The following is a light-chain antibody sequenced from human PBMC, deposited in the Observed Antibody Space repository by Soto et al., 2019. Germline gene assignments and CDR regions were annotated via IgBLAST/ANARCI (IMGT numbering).Light chain of an antibody. Sequence: ALTQSPGTLSSSPGEIATLSFSASQSVSSSYLAWYQQKPGQAPRLLIYGASSRATGIPDRFSGSGSGTDFTLTINRLEPEDFAVYYCQQYGDLPWTFGQGAKVDIK. CDR2: GAS. CDR1: QSVSSSY. V-gene: IGKV3-20*01. J-gene: IGKJ1*01. CDR3: QQYGDLPWT.